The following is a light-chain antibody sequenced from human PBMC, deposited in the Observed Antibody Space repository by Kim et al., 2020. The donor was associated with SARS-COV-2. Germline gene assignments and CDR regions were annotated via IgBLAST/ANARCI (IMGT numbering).Light chain of an antibody. CDR3: QQYNNWPRT. J-gene: IGKJ1*01. V-gene: IGKV3-15*01. CDR2: DAS. Sequence: EIVMTQSPATLSVSPGERATLSCRASQSVGSNLAWYQQTPGQAPRLLIYDASTRASSMPARFSGGGSGTEFTLTISNLQSEDFAVYYCQQYNNWPRTFGQGTKV. CDR1: QSVGSN.